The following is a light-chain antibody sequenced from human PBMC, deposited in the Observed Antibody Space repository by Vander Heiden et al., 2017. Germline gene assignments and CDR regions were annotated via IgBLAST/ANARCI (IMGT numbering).Light chain of an antibody. Sequence: DIQMTQSPPYLSASVGDSVTITCRASQSISSYLNWYQLKPGKAPKLLIYAASSLQSGVPSRFSGSGSGTDFTLTISSLQPEDFATYYCQQSYSTPYTFGQGTKLEIK. CDR3: QQSYSTPYT. CDR2: AAS. CDR1: QSISSY. V-gene: IGKV1-39*01. J-gene: IGKJ2*01.